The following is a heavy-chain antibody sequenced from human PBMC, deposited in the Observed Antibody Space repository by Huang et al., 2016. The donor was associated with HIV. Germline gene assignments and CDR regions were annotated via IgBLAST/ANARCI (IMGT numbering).Heavy chain of an antibody. CDR3: TREYTVAGAFDL. V-gene: IGHV3-30-3*01. CDR1: GFSFANSA. CDR2: ISNDGSSR. D-gene: IGHD5-12*01. Sequence: QVQLVESGGGVVQPGRSLSLSCAASGFSFANSAMHWVRQAAGKRLEWVTFISNDGSSRYYADSVKGRFTISRDNFKNALYLQMNRLRGDDTAVYYCTREYTVAGAFDLWGQGTMVTVSS. J-gene: IGHJ3*01.